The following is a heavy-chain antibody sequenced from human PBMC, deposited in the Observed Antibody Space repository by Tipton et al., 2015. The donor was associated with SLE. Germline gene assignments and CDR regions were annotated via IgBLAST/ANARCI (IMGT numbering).Heavy chain of an antibody. CDR3: ARDGEDSYGFVYWFDP. CDR1: GGSISSYY. CDR2: IYYSGST. D-gene: IGHD5-18*01. V-gene: IGHV4-59*12. Sequence: TLSLTCTVSGGSISSYYWSWIRQPPGKGLEWIGYIYYSGSTNYNPSLKSRVTISVDTSKNQFSLKLSSVTAADTAVYYCARDGEDSYGFVYWFDPWGQGTLVTVSS. J-gene: IGHJ5*02.